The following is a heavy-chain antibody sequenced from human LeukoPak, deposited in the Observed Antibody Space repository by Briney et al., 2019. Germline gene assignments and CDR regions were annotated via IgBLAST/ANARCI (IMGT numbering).Heavy chain of an antibody. V-gene: IGHV4-59*08. CDR1: GGSFSSYF. D-gene: IGHD3/OR15-3a*01. Sequence: ASETLSLTCTASGGSFSSYFRAWIRQPPGKGLEWIGFISKSGGNSYYASFMSGPTISVDRYKDQFSLRLKTVTAADTAVYYCASLFGTRTFDYWGQGPLVSVSS. CDR2: ISKSGGN. J-gene: IGHJ4*02. CDR3: ASLFGTRTFDY.